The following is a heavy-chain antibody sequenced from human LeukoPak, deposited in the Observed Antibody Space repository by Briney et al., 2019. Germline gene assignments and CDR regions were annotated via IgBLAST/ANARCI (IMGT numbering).Heavy chain of an antibody. CDR3: VKDNPLDY. CDR1: GFTFSSYT. D-gene: IGHD1-14*01. Sequence: GGSLRLSCAASGFTFSSYTMHWVRQTPGKGLEWVAVISDDGHGKVQYYADSVKGRFTISRDSSKNTLYLHINSLRAEDTAVYYCVKDNPLDYWGQGTLVIVSS. J-gene: IGHJ4*02. CDR2: ISDDGHGKVQ. V-gene: IGHV3-30*04.